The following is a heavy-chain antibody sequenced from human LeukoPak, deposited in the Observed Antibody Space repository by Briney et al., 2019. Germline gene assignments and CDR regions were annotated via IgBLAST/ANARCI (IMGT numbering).Heavy chain of an antibody. CDR3: ARDQELAGYSSGWYRPDYYYYYMDV. CDR2: IKQDGSEK. Sequence: PGGSLRLSCAASGFTFSSYWMSWVRQAPGKGLEWVANIKQDGSEKYYVDSVKGRFTISRDNAKNSLYLQMNSLRAEDTAVYYCARDQELAGYSSGWYRPDYYYYYMDVWGKGTTVTVSS. J-gene: IGHJ6*03. CDR1: GFTFSSYW. V-gene: IGHV3-7*01. D-gene: IGHD6-19*01.